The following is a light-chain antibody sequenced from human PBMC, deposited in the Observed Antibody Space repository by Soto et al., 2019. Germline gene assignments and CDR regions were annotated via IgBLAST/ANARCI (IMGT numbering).Light chain of an antibody. CDR2: WGS. CDR3: MQGKQTPIT. CDR1: QSLLHSSGHNY. J-gene: IGKJ5*01. V-gene: IGKV2-28*01. Sequence: DIVMTQSPLSLPVTPGEPASMSCRSSQSLLHSSGHNYLDWYVQKPGQSPQLLIYWGSSRASGVPDRFSGSGSGTDFTLKISRVEAEDVGIYYCMQGKQTPITFGQGTRLEIK.